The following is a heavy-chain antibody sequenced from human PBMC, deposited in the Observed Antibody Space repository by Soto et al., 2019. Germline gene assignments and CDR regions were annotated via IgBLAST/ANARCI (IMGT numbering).Heavy chain of an antibody. D-gene: IGHD3-10*01. J-gene: IGHJ6*02. CDR2: IIPILGIA. CDR3: ARGITMVRGIYYYGMDV. CDR1: GGTFSSYT. V-gene: IGHV1-69*02. Sequence: SVKVSCKASGGTFSSYTISWVRQAPGQGLEWMGRIIPILGIANYAQKFQGRVTMTADKSTSTAYMELSRLRSDDTAVYYCARGITMVRGIYYYGMDVWGQGTTVTVSS.